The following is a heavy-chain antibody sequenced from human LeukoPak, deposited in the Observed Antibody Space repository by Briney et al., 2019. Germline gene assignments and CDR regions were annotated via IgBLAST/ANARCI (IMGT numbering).Heavy chain of an antibody. V-gene: IGHV1-46*01. Sequence: GASVKVSCKASGYTFTGYYMHWVRQAPGRGLEWMGRIIPSGGGTTYAQKFQGRVTMTRDMSTNIVYMELSSLRSEDTALYYCARDSYGSDYWGQGTLVTVSS. J-gene: IGHJ4*02. D-gene: IGHD3-16*01. CDR2: IIPSGGGT. CDR3: ARDSYGSDY. CDR1: GYTFTGYY.